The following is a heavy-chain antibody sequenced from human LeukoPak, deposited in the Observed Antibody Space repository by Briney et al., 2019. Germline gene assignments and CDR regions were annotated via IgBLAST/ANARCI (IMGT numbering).Heavy chain of an antibody. J-gene: IGHJ5*02. CDR1: GGSISSYY. Sequence: PSETLSLTCTVSGGSISSYYWSWIRHPPAKELEWIGYIYYSGTTKYNPSLKSRVTMSVDTSKNQFSLKLTSVTAADTAVYYCAREFTSGWNTWGQGTLVTVSS. V-gene: IGHV4-59*01. D-gene: IGHD6-19*01. CDR2: IYYSGTT. CDR3: AREFTSGWNT.